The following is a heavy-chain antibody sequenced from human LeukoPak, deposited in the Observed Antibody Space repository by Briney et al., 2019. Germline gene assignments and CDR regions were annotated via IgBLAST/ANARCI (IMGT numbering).Heavy chain of an antibody. J-gene: IGHJ3*02. CDR1: GFTFSSYV. Sequence: GGSLSLSCAASGFTFSSYVMSWVRQAPGKGLEWVSAISGSGGSTSNADSVKGWFTISRDNSKNTLYLQMDSLRAEDTAVYYCARPPGEYGDYAFDIWGQGTMVTVSS. CDR3: ARPPGEYGDYAFDI. CDR2: ISGSGGST. D-gene: IGHD4-17*01. V-gene: IGHV3-23*01.